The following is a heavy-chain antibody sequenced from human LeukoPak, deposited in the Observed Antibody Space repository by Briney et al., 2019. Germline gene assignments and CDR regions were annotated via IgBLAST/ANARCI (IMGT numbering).Heavy chain of an antibody. CDR2: MNPNSGNT. CDR1: GYTFTSYD. J-gene: IGHJ5*02. D-gene: IGHD2-2*01. Sequence: ASVKVSCKASGYTFTSYDINWVRQATGQGLEWMGWMNPNSGNTGYAQKFQGRVTMTRNTSISTAYMELSSLRSEDTAVYYCASLGDCSSTSCYGVNWFDPWGQGTLVTVSS. CDR3: ASLGDCSSTSCYGVNWFDP. V-gene: IGHV1-8*01.